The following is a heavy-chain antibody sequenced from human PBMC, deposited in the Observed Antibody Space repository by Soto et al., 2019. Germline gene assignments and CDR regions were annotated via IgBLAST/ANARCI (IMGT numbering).Heavy chain of an antibody. CDR1: GFTFSSYD. D-gene: IGHD2-15*01. J-gene: IGHJ5*02. Sequence: GGSLRLSCAASGFTFSSYDMSWVRQAPGKGLKWVSGISGSGGSTYYSDSVKGRFTISRDNSKNTLYLQMNSLRAEDTAVYYCAKQIWPYCSGGSCPNWFDPWGQGTLVTVSS. V-gene: IGHV3-23*01. CDR3: AKQIWPYCSGGSCPNWFDP. CDR2: ISGSGGST.